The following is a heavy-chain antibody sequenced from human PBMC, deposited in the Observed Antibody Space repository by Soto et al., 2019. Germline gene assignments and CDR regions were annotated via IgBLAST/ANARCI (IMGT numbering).Heavy chain of an antibody. CDR3: AKEPYESWSGYPPVNNWFDP. CDR2: ISGSGGST. J-gene: IGHJ5*02. V-gene: IGHV3-23*01. CDR1: GFTFSSYA. Sequence: PGGSLSPSCAASGFTFSSYAMSWVRQAPGKGLKWVSAISGSGGSTYYADSVKGRFTISRDNSKNTLYLQMNSLRAEDTAVYYCAKEPYESWSGYPPVNNWFDPWRQGTLVPFSS. D-gene: IGHD3-3*01.